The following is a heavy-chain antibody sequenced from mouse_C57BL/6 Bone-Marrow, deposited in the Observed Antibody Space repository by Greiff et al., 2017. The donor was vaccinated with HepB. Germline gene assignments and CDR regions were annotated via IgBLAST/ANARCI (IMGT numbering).Heavy chain of an antibody. Sequence: QVQLQQPGTELVKPGASVKLSCKASGYTFTSYWMHWVKQRPGQGLEWIGNINPSNGGTNYNEKFKSKATLTVDKSSSTAYMQLSSLTSEDSAVYYGARGGYGNYLSMDYWGQGTSVTVSS. J-gene: IGHJ4*01. D-gene: IGHD2-10*02. CDR1: GYTFTSYW. CDR3: ARGGYGNYLSMDY. CDR2: INPSNGGT. V-gene: IGHV1-53*01.